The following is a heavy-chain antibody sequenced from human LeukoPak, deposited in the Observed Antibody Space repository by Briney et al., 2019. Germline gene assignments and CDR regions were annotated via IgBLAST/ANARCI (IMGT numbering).Heavy chain of an antibody. CDR2: IWYDGSNK. D-gene: IGHD2-21*01. V-gene: IGHV3-33*01. CDR1: GFTFSSYD. Sequence: GRSLRLSCAASGFTFSSYDMHWVRQAPGKGLEWVAVIWYDGSNKYYADSVKGRFTISRDNSKNTLYLQVNSLRAEDTAVYYCARDRGGDEINYYFDYWGQGTLVTVSS. CDR3: ARDRGGDEINYYFDY. J-gene: IGHJ4*02.